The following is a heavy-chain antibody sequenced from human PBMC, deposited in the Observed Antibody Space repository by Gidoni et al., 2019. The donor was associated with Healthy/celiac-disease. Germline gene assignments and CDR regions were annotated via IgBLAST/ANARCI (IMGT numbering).Heavy chain of an antibody. CDR1: GFTFSSYG. CDR2: IWYDGSNK. CDR3: ARDGELLHFDY. J-gene: IGHJ4*02. Sequence: VQLVESGGGVVQPRRSLSLSCAASGFTFSSYGMHWVRQAPGKGLEWVAVIWYDGSNKYYADAVKGRFTISRDNSKNTLYLQMNSLRAEDTAVYYCARDGELLHFDYWGQGTLVTVSS. V-gene: IGHV3-33*01. D-gene: IGHD3-10*01.